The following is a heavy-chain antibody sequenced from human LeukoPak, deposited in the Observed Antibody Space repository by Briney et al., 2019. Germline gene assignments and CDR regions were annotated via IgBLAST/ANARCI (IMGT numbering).Heavy chain of an antibody. Sequence: PGGSLRLSCAASGFTFSSNSMNWVRQAPGKGLEWVSYISGSRSTIYYADSVKGRFTISRDNAKNSLYLQMNSLRAEDTAVYYCARDSSGYDVRYYYYYMDVWGKGTTVPVFS. CDR3: ARDSSGYDVRYYYYYMDV. CDR2: ISGSRSTI. J-gene: IGHJ6*03. D-gene: IGHD5-12*01. V-gene: IGHV3-48*01. CDR1: GFTFSSNS.